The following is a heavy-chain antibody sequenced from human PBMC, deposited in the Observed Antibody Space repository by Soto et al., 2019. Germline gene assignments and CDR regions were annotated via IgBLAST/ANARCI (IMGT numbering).Heavy chain of an antibody. J-gene: IGHJ4*02. CDR3: ARGRGGPYRSGIDYFDI. CDR1: GFTSSHHG. Sequence: GGSLRLSCAASGFTSSHHGIHWVRQAPGKGLEWVAIILFEGTNKDYADSVRGRFTISRDNSRNTVYLQMDDLRAEDTAVYYCARGRGGPYRSGIDYFDIWGQGTLVTVSS. V-gene: IGHV3-33*05. CDR2: ILFEGTNK. D-gene: IGHD3-10*01.